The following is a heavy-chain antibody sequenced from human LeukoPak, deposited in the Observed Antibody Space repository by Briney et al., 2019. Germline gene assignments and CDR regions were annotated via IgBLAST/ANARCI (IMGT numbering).Heavy chain of an antibody. CDR2: ISSSSSYT. J-gene: IGHJ4*02. CDR1: GFTSSDYY. CDR3: AREVKAVPGDESFDY. D-gene: IGHD6-19*01. V-gene: IGHV3-11*05. Sequence: GGSLRLSCAASGFTSSDYYMSWIRQAPGKGLEWVSYISSSSSYTNYADSVKGRFTISRDNAKNSLYLQMYSLRAEDTAVYYCAREVKAVPGDESFDYWGQGTLVTVSS.